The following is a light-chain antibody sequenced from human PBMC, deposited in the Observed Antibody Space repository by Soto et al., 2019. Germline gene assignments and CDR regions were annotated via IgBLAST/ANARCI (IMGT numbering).Light chain of an antibody. CDR3: QQRSNWAT. CDR2: DAS. J-gene: IGKJ3*01. Sequence: EIVLTQSPATLCLSPGERATLSCRASQSVSRNLAWYQQKPGQAPRLLIYDASNRATGIPARFGGSGSVTDFTLTISSLEPEDFAVYYCQQRSNWATFGPGTKVDIK. CDR1: QSVSRN. V-gene: IGKV3-11*01.